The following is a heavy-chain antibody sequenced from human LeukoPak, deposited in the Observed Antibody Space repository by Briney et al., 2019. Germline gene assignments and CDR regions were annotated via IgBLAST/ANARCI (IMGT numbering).Heavy chain of an antibody. J-gene: IGHJ4*02. CDR2: ISGIGGST. V-gene: IGHV3-64*01. Sequence: GGSLRLSCAASGFTFSSYAMHWVRQAPGKGLEYVSAISGIGGSTYYANSVKGRFTISRDNSKNTLYLQMGSLRAEDMAAYYCARFGYSSSWSFNDYWGQGTLVTVSP. D-gene: IGHD6-13*01. CDR3: ARFGYSSSWSFNDY. CDR1: GFTFSSYA.